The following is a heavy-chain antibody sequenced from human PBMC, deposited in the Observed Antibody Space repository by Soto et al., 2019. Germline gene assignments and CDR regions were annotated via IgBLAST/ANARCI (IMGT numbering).Heavy chain of an antibody. Sequence: VQLVESGGGLVKAGESLRVSCAASGFSFSSYAMHWVRQAPGKGLEWVAVISYDGRNKYYADSVKGRFTISRDNSKNTLYLQMNSLRAEDTAVYYCARIWEVRGEFDYWGQGTLVTVSS. CDR3: ARIWEVRGEFDY. D-gene: IGHD3-10*01. CDR2: ISYDGRNK. V-gene: IGHV3-30*04. CDR1: GFSFSSYA. J-gene: IGHJ4*02.